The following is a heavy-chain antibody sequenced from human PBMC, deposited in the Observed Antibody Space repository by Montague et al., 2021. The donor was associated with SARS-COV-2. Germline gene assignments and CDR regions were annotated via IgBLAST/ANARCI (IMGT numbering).Heavy chain of an antibody. V-gene: IGHV3-7*01. CDR1: GLTLSNYW. D-gene: IGHD6-13*01. CDR2: IKQDGSVR. J-gene: IGHJ4*02. CDR3: AKDSFSKGDY. Sequence: SLRLSCAASGLTLSNYWMAWVRQAPGEGLEWVANIKQDGSVRTYVDSVRGRFIISRDYAKNSVYLQMDSLRAEDTALYYCAKDSFSKGDYWGRGTLVTVSS.